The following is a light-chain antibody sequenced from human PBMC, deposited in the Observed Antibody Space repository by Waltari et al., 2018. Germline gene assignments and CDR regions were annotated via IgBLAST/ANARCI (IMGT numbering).Light chain of an antibody. V-gene: IGKV3-20*01. CDR1: QSVGRT. CDR2: GAS. Sequence: EIVLTQSPGTLSLSPGERATLSCRTSQSVGRTLAWYQQKPVQAPRLLIYGASIRATGIPDRFSGSGSGTDFSLTISRLEPEDFAVYYCQHYVRLPVTFGQGTKVEIK. CDR3: QHYVRLPVT. J-gene: IGKJ1*01.